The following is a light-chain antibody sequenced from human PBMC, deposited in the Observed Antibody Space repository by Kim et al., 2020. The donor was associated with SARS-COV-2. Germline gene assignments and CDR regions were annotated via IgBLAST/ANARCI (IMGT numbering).Light chain of an antibody. CDR3: QKYNTAPWT. V-gene: IGKV1-27*01. CDR1: QDISSY. Sequence: DIQMTQSPSSVSTSVGDRVTITCRASQDISSYLAWYQQKPGKVPKLLIYAASTLQSGVPSRFSGSGSGTHFTLTISSLQPEDVATYYCQKYNTAPWTFGQGTKVDIK. CDR2: AAS. J-gene: IGKJ1*01.